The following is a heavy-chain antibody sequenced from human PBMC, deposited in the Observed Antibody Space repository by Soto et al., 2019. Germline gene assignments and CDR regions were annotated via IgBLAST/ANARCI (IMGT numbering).Heavy chain of an antibody. D-gene: IGHD5-12*01. CDR3: ARASLEIKDVDIVATIFLTN. CDR2: MNPNSGNT. Sequence: ASVKVSCKASGYTFTSYDINWVRQATGQGLEWMGWMNPNSGNTGYAQKFQGRVTMTRNTSISTAYMELSSLRSEDTAVYYCARASLEIKDVDIVATIFLTNWGQGTLVTVYS. J-gene: IGHJ4*02. CDR1: GYTFTSYD. V-gene: IGHV1-8*01.